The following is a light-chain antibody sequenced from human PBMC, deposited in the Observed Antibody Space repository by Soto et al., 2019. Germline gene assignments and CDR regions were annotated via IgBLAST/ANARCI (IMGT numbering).Light chain of an antibody. CDR2: AAS. CDR3: QQANSFTRT. CDR1: QAISTW. Sequence: DIPMTQSPSSVSASVGDRVTITCRASQAISTWLAWYQQKPGKAPKLLIYAASNLQTGVPSRFSGSGSGTDFTLTISSLQPEDFATYYCQQANSFTRTFGQGTKVEIK. V-gene: IGKV1D-12*01. J-gene: IGKJ1*01.